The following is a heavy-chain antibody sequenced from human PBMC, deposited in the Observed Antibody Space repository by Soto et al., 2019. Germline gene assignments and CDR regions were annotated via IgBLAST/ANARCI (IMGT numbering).Heavy chain of an antibody. V-gene: IGHV1-18*01. J-gene: IGHJ4*02. D-gene: IGHD2-15*01. CDR1: GYTFTSYG. CDR3: ARDTYCSGGSCYSGY. CDR2: ISAYNGNT. Sequence: VASVKVSCKASGYTFTSYGISWVRQAPGQGLEWMGWISAYNGNTNYAQKLQGRVTMTTDTSTSTAYMELRSLRSDDTAVYYCARDTYCSGGSCYSGYWGQGTLVTVSS.